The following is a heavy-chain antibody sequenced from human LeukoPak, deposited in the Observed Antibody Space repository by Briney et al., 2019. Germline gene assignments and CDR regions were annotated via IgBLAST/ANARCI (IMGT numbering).Heavy chain of an antibody. CDR3: ASLGPGYSSSWYIYYYGMDV. CDR1: GFTVSSNY. CDR2: IYSGGST. V-gene: IGHV3-66*01. Sequence: PGGSLRLSCAASGFTVSSNYMSWVRQAPGKGLEWVSVIYSGGSTYYADSVKGRFTISRDNSKNTLYLQMNSLRAEDTAVYYCASLGPGYSSSWYIYYYGMDVWGQGTTVTVSS. J-gene: IGHJ6*02. D-gene: IGHD6-13*01.